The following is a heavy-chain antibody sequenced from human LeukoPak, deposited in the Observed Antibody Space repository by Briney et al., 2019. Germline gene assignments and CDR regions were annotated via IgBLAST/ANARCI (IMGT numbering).Heavy chain of an antibody. CDR3: ASLNYRYCSSTSCYRGY. CDR1: GGTFSSYA. V-gene: IGHV1-69*06. D-gene: IGHD2-2*02. Sequence: SVKVSRKASGGTFSSYAISWVRQAPGQGLEWMGGIIPIFGTANYAQKFQGRVTITADKSTSTAHMELSRLRSDDTAVYYCASLNYRYCSSTSCYRGYWGQGTLVTVSS. CDR2: IIPIFGTA. J-gene: IGHJ4*02.